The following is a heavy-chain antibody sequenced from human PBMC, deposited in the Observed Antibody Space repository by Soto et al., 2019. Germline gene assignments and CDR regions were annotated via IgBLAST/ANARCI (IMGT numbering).Heavy chain of an antibody. CDR1: GYTFTGYA. V-gene: IGHV1-3*01. J-gene: IGHJ4*02. CDR2: INAGNGNT. CDR3: ARAVAVPTDFDY. D-gene: IGHD6-19*01. Sequence: GASVKVSCKASGYTFTGYAMHWVCQAPGQRLEWMGWINAGNGNTKYSQKFQGRVTITRDTSASTAYMELSSLRSEDTAVYYCARAVAVPTDFDYWGQGTLVTVSS.